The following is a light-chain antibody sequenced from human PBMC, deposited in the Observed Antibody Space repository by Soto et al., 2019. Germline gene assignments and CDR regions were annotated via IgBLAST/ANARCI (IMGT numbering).Light chain of an antibody. CDR2: WAS. Sequence: IVMTQSPDSLAVSLGERATINCKSSQSVLYTSNNKNYLAWYQHKPGQPPKLLISWASSRESGVPDRFSGSGSGTDFTLTISSLQAEDVAVYYCQHYYSSPLTFGPGTKVDIK. J-gene: IGKJ3*01. CDR1: QSVLYTSNNKNY. V-gene: IGKV4-1*01. CDR3: QHYYSSPLT.